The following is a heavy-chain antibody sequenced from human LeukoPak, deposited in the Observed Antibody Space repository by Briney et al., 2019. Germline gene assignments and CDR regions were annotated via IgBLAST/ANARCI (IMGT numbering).Heavy chain of an antibody. V-gene: IGHV1-2*02. CDR3: ARGNDFDS. J-gene: IGHJ4*02. CDR1: GYSFNTYY. CDR2: INPNSGVT. Sequence: ASVKVSCKASGYSFNTYYMNWVRQAPGQGLEWMGWINPNSGVTNYAQEFQGRVTMTRDTSISTAYMEVNSLTSDDTAVYYCARGNDFDSWGQGTLVTVSS. D-gene: IGHD3-10*01.